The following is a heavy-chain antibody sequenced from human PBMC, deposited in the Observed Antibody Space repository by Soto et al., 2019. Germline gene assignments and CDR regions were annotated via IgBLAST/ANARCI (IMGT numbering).Heavy chain of an antibody. CDR1: GFTFSNYP. Sequence: EVQVLESGGGLVQPGGSLRLSCAASGFTFSNYPMSWVRQAPGKGLEWVSGMSGSGASTYYADSVKGRFTISRDNSKNTLYLQMNSLRGEDTAIYYCAKVCSGWYYFDYWGQGTLVTVSS. V-gene: IGHV3-23*01. J-gene: IGHJ4*02. D-gene: IGHD6-19*01. CDR2: MSGSGAST. CDR3: AKVCSGWYYFDY.